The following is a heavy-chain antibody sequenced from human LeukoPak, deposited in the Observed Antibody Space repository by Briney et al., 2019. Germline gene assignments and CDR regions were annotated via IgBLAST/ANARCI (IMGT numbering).Heavy chain of an antibody. Sequence: PSETLSLTCTVSGCSISSSPYYWGWLRQPPGKGLEWIVEINHSGSTNYNPSLKSRVTISVDTTKNQFSLKLSSVTAADTAVYYCAREFYNWFDLWGQGTLVTVSS. CDR1: GCSISSSPYY. CDR2: INHSGST. V-gene: IGHV4-39*07. J-gene: IGHJ5*02. CDR3: AREFYNWFDL.